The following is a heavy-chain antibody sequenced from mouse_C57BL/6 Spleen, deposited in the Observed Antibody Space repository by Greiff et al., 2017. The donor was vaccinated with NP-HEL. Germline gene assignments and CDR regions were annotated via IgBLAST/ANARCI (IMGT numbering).Heavy chain of an antibody. CDR2: INPYNGGT. CDR1: GYTFTDYY. J-gene: IGHJ3*01. Sequence: EVQLQQSGPVLVKPGASVKMSCKASGYTFTDYYMNWVKQSHGKSLEWIGVINPYNGGTSYNQKFKGKATLTVDKSSSTAYMELNMLASEVSAVYYCALYDSNYWFAYWGQGTLVTVSA. V-gene: IGHV1-19*01. D-gene: IGHD2-5*01. CDR3: ALYDSNYWFAY.